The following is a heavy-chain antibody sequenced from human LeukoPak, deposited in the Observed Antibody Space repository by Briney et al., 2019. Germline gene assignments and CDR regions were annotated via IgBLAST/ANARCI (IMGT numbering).Heavy chain of an antibody. CDR2: IYHSGST. Sequence: SETLSLTCTVSGYSISSGYYWGWIRQPPGKGLEWIGSIYHSGSTYYNPSLKSRVTISVDTSKNQFSLKLSSVTAADTAVYYCARISSSCFDYWGQGTLVTVSS. J-gene: IGHJ4*02. V-gene: IGHV4-38-2*02. CDR3: ARISSSCFDY. CDR1: GYSISSGYY. D-gene: IGHD6-6*01.